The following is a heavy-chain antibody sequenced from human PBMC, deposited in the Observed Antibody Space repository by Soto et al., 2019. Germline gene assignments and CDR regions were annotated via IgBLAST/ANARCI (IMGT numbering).Heavy chain of an antibody. Sequence: ASVKVSCKASGYTFNSYGISWVRQAPGQGLEWMGWISVYNGNTNYAQKVQGRLTMTTDTSTSTAYMELRTLRSDDTAVYYCARGIGSGSSRAWFDPWGQGTLVTVSS. CDR1: GYTFNSYG. J-gene: IGHJ5*02. CDR2: ISVYNGNT. V-gene: IGHV1-18*01. D-gene: IGHD3-10*01. CDR3: ARGIGSGSSRAWFDP.